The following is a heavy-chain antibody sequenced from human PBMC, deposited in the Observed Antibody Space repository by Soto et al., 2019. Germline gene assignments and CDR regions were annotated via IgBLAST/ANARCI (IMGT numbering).Heavy chain of an antibody. V-gene: IGHV3-23*01. D-gene: IGHD5-12*01. J-gene: IGHJ4*02. CDR2: ISGIGHST. CDR1: GFTFSSYA. CDR3: AKRIMSTIGHFDS. Sequence: GGSLRLSCAASGFTFSSYAMGWVRQAPGKGLEWVSSISGIGHSTYYADSVKGRFTISRDNSKNTLYLQMNSLRADDTAVYYCAKRIMSTIGHFDSWGQGTLVTVSS.